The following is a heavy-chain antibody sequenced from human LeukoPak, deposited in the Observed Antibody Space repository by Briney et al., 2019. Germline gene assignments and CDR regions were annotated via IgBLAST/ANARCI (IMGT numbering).Heavy chain of an antibody. Sequence: PGGSLRLSCAAPGFTFSSYAMSWVRQAPGKGLEWVSGTSGSGGSTYFADSVKGRFTVSRDNSKNTLYLQMNSLRAEDTAVYYCAKGWLKTSLDGFDIWGQGTMVTVSS. J-gene: IGHJ3*02. CDR3: AKGWLKTSLDGFDI. D-gene: IGHD3-10*01. CDR2: TSGSGGST. V-gene: IGHV3-23*01. CDR1: GFTFSSYA.